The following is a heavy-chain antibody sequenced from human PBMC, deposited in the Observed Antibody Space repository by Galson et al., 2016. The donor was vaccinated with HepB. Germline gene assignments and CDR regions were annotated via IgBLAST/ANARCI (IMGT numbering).Heavy chain of an antibody. CDR3: ILGHSSDDSGKRDH. D-gene: IGHD3-10*01. V-gene: IGHV3-72*01. CDR2: SRNRVQSYIT. Sequence: SLRLSCAGSGFILSGSVIHWVRQAPGKGLEWLGRSRNRVQSYITDYAASVKGRFSISRDGSQNSLHLQMNSLKTDDTAVYYCILGHSSDDSGKRDHWGQGTLVTVSS. J-gene: IGHJ4*02. CDR1: GFILSGSV.